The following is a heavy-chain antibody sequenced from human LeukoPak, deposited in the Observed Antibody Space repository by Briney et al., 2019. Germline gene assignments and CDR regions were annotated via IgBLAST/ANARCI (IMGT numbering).Heavy chain of an antibody. J-gene: IGHJ4*02. Sequence: PSETLSLTCTVSGGSISSYYWSWIRQPPGKGLEWIGYIYYIGSTNYNPSLKRRVTISVDTSKNQFSLMLSSVTAADTAVYYCARRGSGWSTQYYFDYWGQGTLVTVSS. V-gene: IGHV4-59*08. D-gene: IGHD6-19*01. CDR2: IYYIGST. CDR1: GGSISSYY. CDR3: ARRGSGWSTQYYFDY.